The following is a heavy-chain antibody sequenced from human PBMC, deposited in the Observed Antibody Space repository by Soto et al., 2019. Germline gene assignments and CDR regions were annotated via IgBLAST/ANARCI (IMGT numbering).Heavy chain of an antibody. J-gene: IGHJ4*02. Sequence: SETLSLTCAVSGGSISSGGYSWSWIRQPPGKGLEWIGYIYHSGSTYYNPSLKSRVTISVDRSKNQSSLKLSSVTAADTAVYYCARSEPTVTTFDYWGQGTLVTVSS. CDR1: GGSISSGGYS. CDR2: IYHSGST. D-gene: IGHD4-17*01. V-gene: IGHV4-30-2*01. CDR3: ARSEPTVTTFDY.